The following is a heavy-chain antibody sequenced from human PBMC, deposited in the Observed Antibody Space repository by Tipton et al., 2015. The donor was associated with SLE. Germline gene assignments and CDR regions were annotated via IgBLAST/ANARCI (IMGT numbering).Heavy chain of an antibody. CDR2: IYHSGST. Sequence: TLSLTCTVSGYSISSGFYWGWIRQPPGKGLEWIGNIYHSGSTFYNPSLKSRVTISVDTSKNQFSLKLSSVTAADTAVYYCAREGTVTTHWGQGTLVTVSS. J-gene: IGHJ4*02. D-gene: IGHD4-17*01. CDR3: AREGTVTTH. CDR1: GYSISSGFY. V-gene: IGHV4-38-2*02.